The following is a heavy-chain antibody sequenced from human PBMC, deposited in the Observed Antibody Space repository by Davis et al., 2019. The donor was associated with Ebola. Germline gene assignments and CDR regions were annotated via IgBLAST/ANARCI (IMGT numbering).Heavy chain of an antibody. V-gene: IGHV1-46*01. D-gene: IGHD2-21*02. Sequence: ASVKVSCKASGYTFTSYYMHWVRQAPGQGLEWMGIINPSGGSTSYAQKFQGRVTMTRDTSTSTVYMELSSLRSEDTAVYYCARDGPRRGVVTAFDAFDIWGQGTMVTVSS. CDR1: GYTFTSYY. CDR3: ARDGPRRGVVTAFDAFDI. J-gene: IGHJ3*02. CDR2: INPSGGST.